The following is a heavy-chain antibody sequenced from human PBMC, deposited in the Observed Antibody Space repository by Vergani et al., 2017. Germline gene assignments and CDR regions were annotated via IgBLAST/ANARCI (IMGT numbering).Heavy chain of an antibody. D-gene: IGHD6-19*01. V-gene: IGHV3-9*01. J-gene: IGHJ4*02. CDR1: GFTFDDYA. CDR3: AKTRGRYGCGWYQDY. CDR2: ISWNSGSI. Sequence: EVQLVESGGGLVQPGRSLRLSCAASGFTFDDYAMHWVRQGPGKGLEWVSGISWNSGSIGYADSVKGRFTISRDNAKNSLYLQMNSMRAADTALYYCAKTRGRYGCGWYQDYWGQGTLVTVSS.